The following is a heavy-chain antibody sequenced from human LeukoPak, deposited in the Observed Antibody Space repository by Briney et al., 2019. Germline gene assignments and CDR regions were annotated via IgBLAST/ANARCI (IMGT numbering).Heavy chain of an antibody. CDR1: GGTFSSYT. V-gene: IGHV1-2*06. CDR3: ARGYCSGGTCYLVENWFDP. Sequence: ASVKVSCKASGGTFSSYTISWVRQAPGQGLEWMGRINPNSGGTDYAQNFQGRVTMTRDTSISTAYMELCRLRSDDTAVYYCARGYCSGGTCYLVENWFDPWGQGTLVTVSS. J-gene: IGHJ5*02. CDR2: INPNSGGT. D-gene: IGHD2-15*01.